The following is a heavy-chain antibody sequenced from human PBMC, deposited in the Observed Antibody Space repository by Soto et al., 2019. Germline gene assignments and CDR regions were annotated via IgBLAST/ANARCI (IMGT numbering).Heavy chain of an antibody. CDR3: ARASGYCSGGTCFPFDY. CDR1: GGSISSGTYS. Sequence: SETLSLTCNVSGGSISSGTYSWNWIRQPPGKGLEWIGYIYHSGSFYYNPSLESRVTISIDRSKNQFSLNLNSVTAADTAVYYCARASGYCSGGTCFPFDYWGRGTLVTVSS. J-gene: IGHJ4*02. D-gene: IGHD2-15*01. CDR2: IYHSGSF. V-gene: IGHV4-30-2*01.